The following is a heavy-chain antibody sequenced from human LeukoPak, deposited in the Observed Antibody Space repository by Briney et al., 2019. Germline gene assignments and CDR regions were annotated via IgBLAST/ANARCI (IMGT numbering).Heavy chain of an antibody. CDR1: GFTFSDYY. Sequence: GESLRLSCAASGFTFSDYYMSWIRQAPGKGLEWVSYISSSGSTIYYADSVKGRFTISRDNAKNSLYLQMNSLRAEDTAVYYCARDRDYSSSCPDYWGQGTLVTVSS. CDR3: ARDRDYSSSCPDY. CDR2: ISSSGSTI. V-gene: IGHV3-11*01. D-gene: IGHD6-13*01. J-gene: IGHJ4*02.